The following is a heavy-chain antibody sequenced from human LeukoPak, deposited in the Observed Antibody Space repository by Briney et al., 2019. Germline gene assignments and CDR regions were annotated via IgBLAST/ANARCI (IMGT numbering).Heavy chain of an antibody. V-gene: IGHV1-69*13. CDR1: VGTFSSYA. J-gene: IGHJ3*02. Sequence: GASVKVSCKASVGTFSSYAISWVRQAPGQGLEWMRGIIPIFGTANYAQKFQCRVTITPDESTSTAYMELSSLRSEDTAVYYCARVEVGATRIDDAFDIWGQGTMVTVSS. CDR3: ARVEVGATRIDDAFDI. D-gene: IGHD1-26*01. CDR2: IIPIFGTA.